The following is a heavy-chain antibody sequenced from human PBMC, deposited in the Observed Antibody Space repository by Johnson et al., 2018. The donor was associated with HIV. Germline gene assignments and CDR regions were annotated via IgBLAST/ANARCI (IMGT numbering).Heavy chain of an antibody. V-gene: IGHV3-15*01. CDR1: GFTFSDVW. D-gene: IGHD2-15*01. Sequence: VLLVESGGGVVQPGRSLRLSCAASGFTFSDVWMTWVRQAPGRGLEWLGRIKTKTEGGTTDYAAPVKGRFTISRDDSINTVYLQMNSLKSEDMAVYYCTTGDCSGGSCHAFDNWGRGTMVTVSS. CDR2: IKTKTEGGTT. J-gene: IGHJ3*02. CDR3: TTGDCSGGSCHAFDN.